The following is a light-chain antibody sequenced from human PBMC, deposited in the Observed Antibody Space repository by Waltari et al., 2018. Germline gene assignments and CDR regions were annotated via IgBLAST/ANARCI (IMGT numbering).Light chain of an antibody. CDR1: SGHRSNI. CDR3: QTGGHGTWV. Sequence: QLVLTQSPSASASLGASVKLTCTLSSGHRSNIVAWPQQKPEKGPRYLMKVNSDGSHTKGDEIPDRFAGSSSGSERYLTISSLQSEDEADYYCQTGGHGTWVFGGGTKLTVV. CDR2: VNSDGSH. J-gene: IGLJ3*02. V-gene: IGLV4-69*01.